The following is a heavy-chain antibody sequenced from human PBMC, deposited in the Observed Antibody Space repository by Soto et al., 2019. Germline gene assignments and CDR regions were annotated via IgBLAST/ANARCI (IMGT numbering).Heavy chain of an antibody. D-gene: IGHD2-8*02. CDR3: ARRAVAVDALREDNWFDP. CDR2: IYYNGNT. Sequence: QVQLQESGPGLVKPSETLSLTCTVSGASISSYYWNWIRQSPGKGLEWIGHIYYNGNTKYNPFLESRLTISVDTSKNQFSLELNSVTAADTAVYCARRAVAVDALREDNWFDPWGQGTLVTVSS. V-gene: IGHV4-59*01. J-gene: IGHJ5*02. CDR1: GASISSYY.